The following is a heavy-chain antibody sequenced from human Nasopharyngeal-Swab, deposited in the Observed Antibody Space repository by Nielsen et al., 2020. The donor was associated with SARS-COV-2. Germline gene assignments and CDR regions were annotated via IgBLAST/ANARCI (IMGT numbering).Heavy chain of an antibody. Sequence: SETLSLTCTVSGGSISSYYWSWIRQPAGKGLEWLGRIYTSGSTNYNPSLKSRVTMSVDTSKNQFSLKLSSVTAADTAVYYCARDGADFWSGMGFDYWGQGTLVTVSS. CDR3: ARDGADFWSGMGFDY. V-gene: IGHV4-4*07. CDR1: GGSISSYY. J-gene: IGHJ4*02. D-gene: IGHD3-3*01. CDR2: IYTSGST.